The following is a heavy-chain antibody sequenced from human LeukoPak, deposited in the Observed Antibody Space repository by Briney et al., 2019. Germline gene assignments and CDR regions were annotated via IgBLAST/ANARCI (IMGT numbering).Heavy chain of an antibody. V-gene: IGHV3-30-3*01. CDR2: ISYDGSNK. Sequence: PGRSLRLSCAASGFTFSSYAMHWVRQAPGKGLKWVAVISYDGSNKYYADSVKGRFTISRDNSKNTLYLQMNSLRAEDTAVYYCARAANYYYGMDVWGQGTTVTVSS. CDR3: ARAANYYYGMDV. J-gene: IGHJ6*02. CDR1: GFTFSSYA.